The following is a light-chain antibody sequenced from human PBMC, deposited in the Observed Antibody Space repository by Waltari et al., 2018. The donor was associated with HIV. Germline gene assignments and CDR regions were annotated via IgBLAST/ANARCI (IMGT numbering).Light chain of an antibody. V-gene: IGLV1-44*01. CDR2: RNT. J-gene: IGLJ2*01. CDR1: SSNIGSRS. Sequence: QSLLTQSPSASGTPGQRVNIPCFGTSSNIGSRSVHWYQHFPGTPPRLVIFRNTERPSGVPDRFSGSKSGTSASLAISGLHSQDEADYYCSVWDVTLNGLVFGGGTRLTVL. CDR3: SVWDVTLNGLV.